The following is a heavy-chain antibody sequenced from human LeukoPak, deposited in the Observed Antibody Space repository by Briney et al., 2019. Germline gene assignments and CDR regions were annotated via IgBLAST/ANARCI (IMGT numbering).Heavy chain of an antibody. CDR1: GGSISSSSYY. Sequence: PSETLSLTCTVSGGSISSSSYYWSWIRQPPGKGLEWIGYIYYSGSTNYNPSLKSRVTISVDTSKNQFSLKLSSVTAADTAVYYCARTHQHYYDSSGYSTDFDYWGQGTLVTVSS. V-gene: IGHV4-61*01. CDR3: ARTHQHYYDSSGYSTDFDY. D-gene: IGHD3-22*01. J-gene: IGHJ4*02. CDR2: IYYSGST.